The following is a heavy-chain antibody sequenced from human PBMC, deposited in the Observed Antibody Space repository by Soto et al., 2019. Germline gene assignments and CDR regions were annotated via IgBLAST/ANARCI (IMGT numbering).Heavy chain of an antibody. Sequence: GGSLRLSCAASGFTLSRHTMNWVRQAPGKGLEWVSFIGSNEYYADSVKGRFTISRDNSKNTVYLQVSKLRAEDTAVYFCARDQTDSGGYSDSSGQGTLVTVS. D-gene: IGHD3-22*01. CDR3: ARDQTDSGGYSDS. CDR2: IGSNE. V-gene: IGHV3-30*04. J-gene: IGHJ4*02. CDR1: GFTLSRHT.